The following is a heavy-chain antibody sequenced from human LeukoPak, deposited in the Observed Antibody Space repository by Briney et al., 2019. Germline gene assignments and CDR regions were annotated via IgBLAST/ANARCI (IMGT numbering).Heavy chain of an antibody. Sequence: GGSLRLSCAASGFTFSTYGMHWVRQAPGKGLEWLAFIRHDDSYKIYADSKQGRLTISRDNSKNTLFLQMTSLRAEDTAVYYCARTLTVAGTGPFDYWGQGTLVTVST. D-gene: IGHD6-19*01. CDR1: GFTFSTYG. CDR2: IRHDDSYK. CDR3: ARTLTVAGTGPFDY. V-gene: IGHV3-30*02. J-gene: IGHJ4*02.